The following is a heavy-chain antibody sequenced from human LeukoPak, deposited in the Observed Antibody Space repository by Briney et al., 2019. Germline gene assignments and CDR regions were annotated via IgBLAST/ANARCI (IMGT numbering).Heavy chain of an antibody. D-gene: IGHD2-15*01. CDR3: ARLLGCSGGSCYFNFDY. J-gene: IGHJ4*02. V-gene: IGHV4-39*01. Sequence: SETLSLICTVSGGSISSSSYYWGWIRQPPGKGLEWIGSIYYSGSTYYNPSLKSRVTISVDTSKNQFSLKLSSVTAADTAVYYCARLLGCSGGSCYFNFDYWGQGTLVTVSS. CDR2: IYYSGST. CDR1: GGSISSSSYY.